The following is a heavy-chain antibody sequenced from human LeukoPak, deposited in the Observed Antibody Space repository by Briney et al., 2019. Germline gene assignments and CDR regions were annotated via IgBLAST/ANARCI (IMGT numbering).Heavy chain of an antibody. CDR3: ARAFGWELPLDY. V-gene: IGHV3-74*01. CDR2: ISADESST. Sequence: GGSLRLSCAASGFTFSNYWMHWVRQAPGKGLVWVSRISADESSTAHADSVKGRFTISRDNSKNTLYLQMNSLRAEDTAVYYCARAFGWELPLDYWGQGTLVTVSS. D-gene: IGHD1-26*01. J-gene: IGHJ4*02. CDR1: GFTFSNYW.